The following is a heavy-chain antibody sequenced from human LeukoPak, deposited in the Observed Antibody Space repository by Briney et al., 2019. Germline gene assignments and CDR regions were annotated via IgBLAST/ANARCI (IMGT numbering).Heavy chain of an antibody. D-gene: IGHD3-16*01. CDR1: GFTFSSYA. V-gene: IGHV3-66*02. Sequence: TGGSLRLSCAASGFTFSSYAMSWVRQAPGKGLEGVAVIYSGGSTYYADSVNGRFTISRDNSKNTLYLQMTSLRAEDTAVYYCARDKTSFGGESYWGQGTLVTVSS. CDR3: ARDKTSFGGESY. CDR2: IYSGGST. J-gene: IGHJ4*02.